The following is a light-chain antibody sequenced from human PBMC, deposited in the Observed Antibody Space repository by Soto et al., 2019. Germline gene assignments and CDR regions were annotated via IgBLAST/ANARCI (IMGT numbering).Light chain of an antibody. J-gene: IGLJ2*01. CDR3: SSYTSSSTLL. Sequence: QSALTQPASVSGSPGQSITISCTGTSSDIGGYNYVSWYQHHPGKAPKLMIYEDTNRPSGVSNRFSGSKSGNTASLTISGLQAEDEADYYCSSYTSSSTLLFGGGTKLTVL. V-gene: IGLV2-14*01. CDR1: SSDIGGYNY. CDR2: EDT.